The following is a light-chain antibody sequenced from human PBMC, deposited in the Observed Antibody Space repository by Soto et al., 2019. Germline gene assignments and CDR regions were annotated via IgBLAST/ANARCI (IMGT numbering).Light chain of an antibody. V-gene: IGKV2-28*01. CDR2: FGS. CDR1: ESLLHTNGNNY. Sequence: DIVMTQSPLSLRVTPGEPASISCRSSESLLHTNGNNYLDWYLPKPGQSPQLLIYFGSTRASGVPDMFSGSGSDTDFTLTISRVEAEDVGGYYCMQALQTQWTFGQGTKVEIK. J-gene: IGKJ1*01. CDR3: MQALQTQWT.